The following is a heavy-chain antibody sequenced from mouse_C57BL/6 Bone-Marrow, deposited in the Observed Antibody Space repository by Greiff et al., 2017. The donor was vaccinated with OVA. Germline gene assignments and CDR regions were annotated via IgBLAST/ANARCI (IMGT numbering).Heavy chain of an antibody. CDR1: GYSFTGYY. J-gene: IGHJ3*01. D-gene: IGHD4-1*01. V-gene: IGHV1-42*01. CDR3: ARSGGGSFAY. CDR2: INPSTGGT. Sequence: EVQLQQSGPELVKPGASVKISCKASGYSFTGYYMNWVKQSPEKSLEWIGEINPSTGGTTYNQKFKAKATLTADKSSSTAYMQFSSLTSEDSAIYYCARSGGGSFAYWGQGTLVTVSA.